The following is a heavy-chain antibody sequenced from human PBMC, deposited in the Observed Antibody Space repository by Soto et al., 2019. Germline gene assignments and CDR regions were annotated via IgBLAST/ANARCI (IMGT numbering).Heavy chain of an antibody. Sequence: GGSLRLSCAASGFTFSSYGMHWVRQAPGKGLEWVAVIWYDGSNKYYADSVKGRFTISRDNSKHTLYLQMNSLRAEDTAVYYCAREGAGYCTNGVFYAFDIWGQGTMVTVSS. CDR2: IWYDGSNK. CDR1: GFTFSSYG. D-gene: IGHD2-8*01. J-gene: IGHJ3*02. CDR3: AREGAGYCTNGVFYAFDI. V-gene: IGHV3-33*01.